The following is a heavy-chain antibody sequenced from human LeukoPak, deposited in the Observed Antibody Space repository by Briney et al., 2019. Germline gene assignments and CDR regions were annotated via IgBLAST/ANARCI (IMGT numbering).Heavy chain of an antibody. J-gene: IGHJ4*02. CDR1: GGSISSYY. D-gene: IGHD1-7*01. CDR2: INHSGST. Sequence: RPSETLSLTCTVSGGSISSYYWSWIRQPPGKGLEWIGEINHSGSTNCNPSLKSRVTISVDTSKNQFSLKLSSVTAADTAVYYCAKLLRDYWGQGTLVTVSS. CDR3: AKLLRDY. V-gene: IGHV4-34*01.